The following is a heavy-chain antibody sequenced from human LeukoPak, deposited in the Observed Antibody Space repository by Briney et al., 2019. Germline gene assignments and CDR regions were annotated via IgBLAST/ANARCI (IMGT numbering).Heavy chain of an antibody. CDR3: ARRFGNSGSLDY. J-gene: IGHJ4*02. Sequence: SETLSLTFTVSGGSISSGSYYWSWIRQPAGKGLEWIGRIYTSGSTNYNPSLKSRVTISVDTSKNQFSLKLSSVTAADTAVYYCARRFGNSGSLDYWGQGTLVTVSS. CDR2: IYTSGST. D-gene: IGHD4-23*01. V-gene: IGHV4-61*02. CDR1: GGSISSGSYY.